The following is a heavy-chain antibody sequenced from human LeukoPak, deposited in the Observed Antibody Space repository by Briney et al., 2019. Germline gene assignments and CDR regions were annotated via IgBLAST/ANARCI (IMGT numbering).Heavy chain of an antibody. D-gene: IGHD2-21*02. CDR1: GFTFRTYW. CDR2: IHPDGIEK. V-gene: IGHV3-7*04. Sequence: GGSLRLSCAASGFTFRTYWMSWVRQAPGKGLEWVANIHPDGIEKYHVDSVKGRFTIFRDNARNLLYLQMSSLRADGTAVYYCSRGDDFSGDSWGQGTLVTVSS. J-gene: IGHJ5*01. CDR3: SRGDDFSGDS.